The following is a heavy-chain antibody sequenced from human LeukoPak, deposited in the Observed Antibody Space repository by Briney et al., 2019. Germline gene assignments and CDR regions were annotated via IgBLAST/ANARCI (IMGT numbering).Heavy chain of an antibody. J-gene: IGHJ4*02. CDR3: ARDGSAGGNSGYSNY. V-gene: IGHV3-53*01. CDR2: IYSGGDT. CDR1: GFTVSSNY. D-gene: IGHD3-22*01. Sequence: GGSLRLSCAASGFTVSSNYMSWVRQAPGKGLEWVSIIYSGGDTYYADSVKGRFTISRDNSKNTLYLQMNSLRAEDTAVYYCARDGSAGGNSGYSNYWGQGTLVTVSS.